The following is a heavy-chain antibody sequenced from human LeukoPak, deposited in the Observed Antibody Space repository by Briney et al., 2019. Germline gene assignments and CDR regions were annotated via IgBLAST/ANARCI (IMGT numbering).Heavy chain of an antibody. D-gene: IGHD2-21*02. J-gene: IGHJ5*02. CDR2: ISSSGSTI. CDR1: GFTFSSYE. V-gene: IGHV3-48*03. CDR3: AGDCGGDCYPLNWFDP. Sequence: GGSLRLSCAASGFTFSSYEMNWVRQAPGKGLEWVSYISSSGSTIYYADSVKGRFTISRDNAENSLYLQMNSLRAEDTAVYYCAGDCGGDCYPLNWFDPWGQGTLVTVSS.